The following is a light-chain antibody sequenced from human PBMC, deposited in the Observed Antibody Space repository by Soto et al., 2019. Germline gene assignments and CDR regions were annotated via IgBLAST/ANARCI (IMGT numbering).Light chain of an antibody. J-gene: IGKJ5*01. CDR2: AAS. Sequence: DIQMTQSPSSLSAPLGERVTITSRASQSISSYLNWYQQKPGKARKLLIYAASSLQSGVPSRFSGSGSGTDFTLTISSLQPEDFATYYCQQSYSTTITFGQGTRLEIK. CDR3: QQSYSTTIT. CDR1: QSISSY. V-gene: IGKV1-39*01.